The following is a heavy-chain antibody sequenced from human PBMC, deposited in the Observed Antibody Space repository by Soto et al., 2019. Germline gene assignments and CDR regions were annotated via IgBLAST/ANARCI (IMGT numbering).Heavy chain of an antibody. J-gene: IGHJ4*02. CDR1: GFTFSYYA. D-gene: IGHD3-16*02. Sequence: QVQLVESGGGVVQPGRSLRLSCAASGFTFSYYAMHWVRQAPGKGLEWVAVISYDGSEKYYADSVKGRFTISRDNSKNTLNLQMNSMRDDDTAVYYCAKALGELSPESFDYWGQGTLITVSS. CDR3: AKALGELSPESFDY. V-gene: IGHV3-30*18. CDR2: ISYDGSEK.